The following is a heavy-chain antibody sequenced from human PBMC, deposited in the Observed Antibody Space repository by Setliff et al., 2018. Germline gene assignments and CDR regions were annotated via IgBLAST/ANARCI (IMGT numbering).Heavy chain of an antibody. CDR1: GFSLSTAGTR. V-gene: IGHV2-70*04. CDR2: IDWDDDK. D-gene: IGHD3-10*01. CDR3: VLRGVRGDDY. Sequence: VSGPTLVNPTQTLTLTCTFSGFSLSTAGTRASWIRQPPGKALEWLARIDWDDDKFYSTSLKTRLTISKDTSKNQVVLTMTNMDPVDTATYYCVLRGVRGDDYWGQGTLVTVSS. J-gene: IGHJ4*02.